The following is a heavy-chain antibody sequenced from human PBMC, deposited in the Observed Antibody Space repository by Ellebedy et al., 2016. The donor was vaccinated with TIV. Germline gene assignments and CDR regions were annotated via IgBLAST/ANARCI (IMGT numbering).Heavy chain of an antibody. Sequence: MPSETLSLTCTVSGGSISSGDYYWSWIRQPPGKGLEWIGYIYYSGSTYYNPSLKSRVTISVDTSKNQFSLKLSSVTAADTAVYYCAGVRRTELPANDAFDIWGQGTMVTVSS. CDR1: GGSISSGDYY. CDR2: IYYSGST. D-gene: IGHD1-26*01. CDR3: AGVRRTELPANDAFDI. V-gene: IGHV4-30-4*02. J-gene: IGHJ3*02.